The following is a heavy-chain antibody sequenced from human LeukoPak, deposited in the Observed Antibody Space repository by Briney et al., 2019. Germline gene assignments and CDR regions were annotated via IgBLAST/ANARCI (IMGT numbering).Heavy chain of an antibody. CDR2: INPNSGGT. CDR1: GYTFTGYY. D-gene: IGHD3-16*01. Sequence: VASVKVSCKASGYTFTGYYIHWVRQAPGQGLEWMGWINPNSGGTKYAQKLQGRVTMTRDTSISTAYMDLSRLRSDDTAVYFCARDGPLGGAFDIWGQGTMVTVSS. CDR3: ARDGPLGGAFDI. J-gene: IGHJ3*02. V-gene: IGHV1-2*02.